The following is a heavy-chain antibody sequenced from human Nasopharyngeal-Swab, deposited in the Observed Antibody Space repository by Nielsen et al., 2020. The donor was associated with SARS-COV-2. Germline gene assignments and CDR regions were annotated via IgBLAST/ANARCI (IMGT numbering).Heavy chain of an antibody. Sequence: GESLKISCAASGFSCSIYAMSWVRQAPGKGLEWVSAISGSGGSTYYADSVKGRFTISRDNSKNTLYLQMNSLRAEDTAVYYCAKDATRMIVVVITVLAFDIWGQGTMVTVSS. V-gene: IGHV3-23*01. J-gene: IGHJ3*02. CDR3: AKDATRMIVVVITVLAFDI. CDR1: GFSCSIYA. CDR2: ISGSGGST. D-gene: IGHD3-22*01.